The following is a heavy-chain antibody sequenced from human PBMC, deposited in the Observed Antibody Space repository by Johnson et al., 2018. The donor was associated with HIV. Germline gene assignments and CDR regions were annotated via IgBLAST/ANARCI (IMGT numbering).Heavy chain of an antibody. D-gene: IGHD3-16*01. CDR3: ARGRGPRGAFDM. Sequence: VQLVESGGGLVQPGGSLRLSCVASGFTVSSNHMTWVRQAPGKGLEWVSVIYSGGSTDYADSLKGRFTISRDNSKNTLYLQMNSLRAEDTAVYYCARGRGPRGAFDMWGQGTMVTVSS. J-gene: IGHJ3*02. CDR1: GFTVSSNH. V-gene: IGHV3-66*02. CDR2: IYSGGST.